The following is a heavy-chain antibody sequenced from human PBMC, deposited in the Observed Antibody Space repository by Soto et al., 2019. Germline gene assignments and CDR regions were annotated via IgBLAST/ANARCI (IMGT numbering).Heavy chain of an antibody. Sequence: QVQLVQSGTEVKKPGSSVKVSCKASGDAFNTYTITWERQAPGQGLEWMGRIIPLLGMADYAQKFQGRVTITADTSTRTAYMDLISLRSEDTAVYYCGRANSGSNQGFDYWGQGTLVTVSS. J-gene: IGHJ4*02. D-gene: IGHD1-26*01. CDR1: GDAFNTYT. V-gene: IGHV1-69*02. CDR2: IIPLLGMA. CDR3: GRANSGSNQGFDY.